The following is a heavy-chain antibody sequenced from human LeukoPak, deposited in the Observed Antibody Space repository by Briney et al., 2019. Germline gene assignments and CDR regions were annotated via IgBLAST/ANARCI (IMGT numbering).Heavy chain of an antibody. V-gene: IGHV4-38-2*02. CDR2: INHSGST. Sequence: PSETLSLTCTVSGGSISSDYYWGWIRQPPGKGLEWIGEINHSGSTNYNPSLKSRVTISVDTSKNQFSLKLSSVTAADTAVYYCASDYGDYARNFDYWGQGTLVTVSS. CDR1: GGSISSDYY. CDR3: ASDYGDYARNFDY. J-gene: IGHJ4*02. D-gene: IGHD4-17*01.